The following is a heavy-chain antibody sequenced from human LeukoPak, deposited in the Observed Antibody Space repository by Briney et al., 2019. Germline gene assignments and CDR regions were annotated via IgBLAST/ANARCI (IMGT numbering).Heavy chain of an antibody. D-gene: IGHD3-16*01. CDR1: GFTFSSYG. V-gene: IGHV3-33*01. CDR3: ARDGVHAFDI. CDR2: IWYDGSNK. Sequence: PGRSLRLSCAASGFTFSSYGMHWVRQAPGKGLEWVAVIWYDGSNKYYADSVKGRFTISRDNSKNTLYLQMNSLRAEDTAVYYCARDGVHAFDIWVQGTMVTVSS. J-gene: IGHJ3*02.